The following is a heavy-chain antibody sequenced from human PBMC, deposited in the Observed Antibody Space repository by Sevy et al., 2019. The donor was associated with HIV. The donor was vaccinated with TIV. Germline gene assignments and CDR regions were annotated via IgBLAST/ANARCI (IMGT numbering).Heavy chain of an antibody. D-gene: IGHD3-16*01. CDR3: ARGGGMRSYYYYYMDV. CDR2: IIPIFGAA. Sequence: ASVKVSCKASGGTLSNYAISWVRQAPGQGLEWMGGIIPIFGAASYAQTFQDRVTITADESTSTVYMELSSLRSEDTAVYYCARGGGMRSYYYYYMDVWGKGTTVTVSS. V-gene: IGHV1-69*13. CDR1: GGTLSNYA. J-gene: IGHJ6*03.